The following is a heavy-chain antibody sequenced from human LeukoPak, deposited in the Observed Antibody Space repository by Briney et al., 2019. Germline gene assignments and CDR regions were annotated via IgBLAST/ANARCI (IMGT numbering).Heavy chain of an antibody. Sequence: ASVKVSCKAPGGTFSSYTISWVRQAPGQGLEWMGRIIPILGIANYAQKFQGRVTITADKSRSTAYMELSSLRAEDTAVYYCAREWTGTIDYWGQGTLVTVSS. D-gene: IGHD1-1*01. V-gene: IGHV1-69*04. CDR3: AREWTGTIDY. CDR1: GGTFSSYT. CDR2: IIPILGIA. J-gene: IGHJ4*02.